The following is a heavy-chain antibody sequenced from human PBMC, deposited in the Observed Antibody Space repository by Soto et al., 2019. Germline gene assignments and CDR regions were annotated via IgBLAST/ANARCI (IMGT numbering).Heavy chain of an antibody. J-gene: IGHJ3*02. V-gene: IGHV3-21*01. CDR3: ASSGGSYSAAFDI. CDR1: GFTFSSYS. D-gene: IGHD1-26*01. Sequence: SLRLSCAASGFTFSSYSMNWVRQAPGKGLEWVSSISSSSSYIYYADSVKGRFTISRDNAKNSLYLQMNSLRAEDTAVYYCASSGGSYSAAFDIWGQGTMVTVSS. CDR2: ISSSSSYI.